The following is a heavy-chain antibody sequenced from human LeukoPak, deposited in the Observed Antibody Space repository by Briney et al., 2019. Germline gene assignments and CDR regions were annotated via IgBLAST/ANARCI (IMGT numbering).Heavy chain of an antibody. CDR1: GFTFSSYE. Sequence: GGSLRLPCAASGFTFSSYEMNWVRQAPGKGLEWVSYISSSGSTIYYADSVKGRFTISRDNAKNSLYLQMNSLRAEDTAVYYCAELGITMIGRVWGKGTTVTISS. CDR2: ISSSGSTI. J-gene: IGHJ6*04. CDR3: AELGITMIGRV. V-gene: IGHV3-48*03. D-gene: IGHD3-10*02.